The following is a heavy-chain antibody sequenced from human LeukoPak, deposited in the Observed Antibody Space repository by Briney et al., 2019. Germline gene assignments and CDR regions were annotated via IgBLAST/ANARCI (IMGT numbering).Heavy chain of an antibody. CDR1: GFTFSNYN. V-gene: IGHV3-48*01. J-gene: IGHJ6*02. Sequence: GGSLRLSCAASGFTFSNYNMNWVRQAPGKGLEWISYISSSDSTIYYADSVKGRFTISRDNAENSLYLQMNSLRAEDTAVYYCARDAYYAVDVWGQGTTVTVSS. CDR2: ISSSDSTI. CDR3: ARDAYYAVDV.